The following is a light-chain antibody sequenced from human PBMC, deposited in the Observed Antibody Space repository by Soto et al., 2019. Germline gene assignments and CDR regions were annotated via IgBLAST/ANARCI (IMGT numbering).Light chain of an antibody. CDR1: QTVNNN. V-gene: IGKV3-15*01. Sequence: EIQMTQSPSSLSASVGDRVTITCRASQTVNNNLDWYQQKPGQAPRLLIYGASTGATGIPTRFSGSGSGTEFTLTITSLQPEDFAAYHCQQHYTWPRTFGRGTKVDIK. CDR2: GAS. J-gene: IGKJ4*01. CDR3: QQHYTWPRT.